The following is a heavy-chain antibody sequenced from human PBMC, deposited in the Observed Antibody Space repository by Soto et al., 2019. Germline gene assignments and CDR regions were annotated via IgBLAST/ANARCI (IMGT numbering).Heavy chain of an antibody. CDR2: IYYSGST. D-gene: IGHD3-10*01. V-gene: IGHV4-59*01. CDR1: GGSISSYY. CDR3: ARDRITMVRGVIKHYYYDGMDV. J-gene: IGHJ6*02. Sequence: SETLSLTCTVSGGSISSYYWSWIRQPPGKGLEWIGYIYYSGSTNYNPSLKSRVTISVDTSKNQFSLKLSSVTAADTAVYYCARDRITMVRGVIKHYYYDGMDVWGQGTTVTVSS.